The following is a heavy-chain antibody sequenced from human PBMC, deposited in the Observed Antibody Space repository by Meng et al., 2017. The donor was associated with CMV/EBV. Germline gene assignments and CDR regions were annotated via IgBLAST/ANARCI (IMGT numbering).Heavy chain of an antibody. CDR3: ARVWTGN. J-gene: IGHJ4*02. CDR1: GGSISSSSYY. V-gene: IGHV4-39*07. Sequence: SETLSLTCTVSGGSISSSSYYWGWIRQPPGKGLEWIGEINHSGSTNYNPSLKSRVTISVDTSKNQFSLKLSSVTAADTAVYYCARVWTGNWGQGTLVTVSS. D-gene: IGHD3/OR15-3a*01. CDR2: INHSGST.